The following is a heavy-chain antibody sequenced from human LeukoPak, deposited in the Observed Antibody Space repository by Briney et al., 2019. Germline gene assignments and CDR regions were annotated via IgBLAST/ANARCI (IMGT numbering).Heavy chain of an antibody. CDR3: ATLHWGHFSSYWFDP. Sequence: PSETLSLTCTVSGGSISSSSYYWGWIRQPPGKGLEWIGSIYYSGSTYYNPSLKSRVTISVDTSKNQFSLKLSSVTAADTAVYYCATLHWGHFSSYWFDPWGQGTLVTVSS. D-gene: IGHD3-16*01. CDR2: IYYSGST. CDR1: GGSISSSSYY. J-gene: IGHJ5*02. V-gene: IGHV4-39*07.